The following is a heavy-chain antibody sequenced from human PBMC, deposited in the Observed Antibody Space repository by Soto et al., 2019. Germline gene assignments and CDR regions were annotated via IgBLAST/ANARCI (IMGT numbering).Heavy chain of an antibody. CDR1: GGSINSHY. Sequence: SETLSLTCTVSGGSINSHYWSWIRQPPGKGLEWIGYIYYSGSTYYNPSLKSRVTISVDTSKNQFSLKLSSVTAADTAVYYCARIGGNYYGSGSYWSDYYYYGMDVWGQGTTVTVSS. CDR2: IYYSGST. D-gene: IGHD3-10*01. J-gene: IGHJ6*02. V-gene: IGHV4-59*06. CDR3: ARIGGNYYGSGSYWSDYYYYGMDV.